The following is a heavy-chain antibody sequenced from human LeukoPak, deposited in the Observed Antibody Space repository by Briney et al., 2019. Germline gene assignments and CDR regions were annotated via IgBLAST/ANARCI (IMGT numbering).Heavy chain of an antibody. Sequence: PGGSLRLSCAASGFTFSTYGVNWVRQAPGKGLEWVSYISSGSGTIYYADSVKGRFTISRDNSKNTLYLQMNSLRAEDTAVYYCANYYDSSGYYYYYGMDVWGQGTTVTVSS. V-gene: IGHV3-48*01. D-gene: IGHD3-22*01. CDR2: ISSGSGTI. CDR1: GFTFSTYG. J-gene: IGHJ6*02. CDR3: ANYYDSSGYYYYYGMDV.